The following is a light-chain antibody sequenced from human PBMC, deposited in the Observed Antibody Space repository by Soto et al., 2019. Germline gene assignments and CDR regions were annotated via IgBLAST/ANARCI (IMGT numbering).Light chain of an antibody. V-gene: IGKV3-20*01. CDR2: RTS. CDR3: QQYDSSPRS. CDR1: QSVSSSY. Sequence: EIVLTQSPGTLSLSPGERATLSCRASQSVSSSYLAWYQQKPGQAPRLLIYRTSNRATGIPDRFSGSGSGIDFTLTISRLEPEDFAVYWCQQYDSSPRSCGQGTKVEIK. J-gene: IGKJ1*01.